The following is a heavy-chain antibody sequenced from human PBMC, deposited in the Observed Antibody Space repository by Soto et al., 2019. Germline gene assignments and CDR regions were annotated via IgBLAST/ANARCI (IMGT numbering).Heavy chain of an antibody. CDR2: TDEIGGI. V-gene: IGHV4-34*01. CDR3: AIGRWGNKY. D-gene: IGHD3-16*01. CDR1: GGSFSPYY. J-gene: IGHJ4*02. Sequence: QVQLQQGGTGLLKSSETLSLNCAVYGGSFSPYYWSWVRQPPGKGLEWIGETDEIGGIYYNPSLKSRVTVSLDTSKKQFSPEVKSVTAADTAVYYCAIGRWGNKYWGQGTLVSVSS.